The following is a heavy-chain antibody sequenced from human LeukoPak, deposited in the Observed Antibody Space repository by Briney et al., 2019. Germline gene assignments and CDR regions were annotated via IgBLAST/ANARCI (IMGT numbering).Heavy chain of an antibody. D-gene: IGHD2-15*01. V-gene: IGHV3-30*04. Sequence: GGSLRLSCAASGFTFSSYAMHWVRQAPGKGLEWVAVISYDGSNKYYADSVKGRFTISRDNSKNTLYLQMNSLRAEDTAVYYCARDTCDGGSCYVYYFDYWGQGTLVTVSS. J-gene: IGHJ4*02. CDR1: GFTFSSYA. CDR3: ARDTCDGGSCYVYYFDY. CDR2: ISYDGSNK.